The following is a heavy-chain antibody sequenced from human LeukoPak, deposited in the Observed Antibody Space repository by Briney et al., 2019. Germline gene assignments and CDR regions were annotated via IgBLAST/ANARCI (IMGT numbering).Heavy chain of an antibody. CDR2: ISYTGMYK. D-gene: IGHD3-22*01. Sequence: GGSLRLSCAASRFTFSIYAMHWVRQAPGKGLEWVAVISYTGMYKYYADSVKGRFTISRDNSKNTLYLKMNSLRGDDTAVYYCARAADYYDISGQYYMDVWGKGTTVTVSS. CDR1: RFTFSIYA. CDR3: ARAADYYDISGQYYMDV. J-gene: IGHJ6*03. V-gene: IGHV3-30*04.